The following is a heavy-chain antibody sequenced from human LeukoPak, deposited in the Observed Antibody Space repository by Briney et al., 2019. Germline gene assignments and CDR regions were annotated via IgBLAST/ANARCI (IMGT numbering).Heavy chain of an antibody. CDR1: GGTFSSYA. CDR3: ARDPQGIAGVVNQGWFDP. D-gene: IGHD3-3*01. Sequence: SVKVSCKASGGTFSSYAISWVRQAPGQGLEWMGGIIPIFGTANYAQKFQGRVTITTDESTSTAYMELSSLRSEDTAVYYCARDPQGIAGVVNQGWFDPWGQGTLVTVSS. V-gene: IGHV1-69*05. J-gene: IGHJ5*02. CDR2: IIPIFGTA.